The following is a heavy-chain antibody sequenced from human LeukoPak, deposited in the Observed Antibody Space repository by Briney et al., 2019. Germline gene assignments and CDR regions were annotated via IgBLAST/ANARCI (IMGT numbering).Heavy chain of an antibody. CDR3: VGYYDSSGQSYYFDY. Sequence: SETLSLTCAVYGGSFSGYYWSRIRQPPGKGLEWIGEINHSGSTNYNPSLKSRVTISVDTSKNQFSLKLSSVTAADTAVYYCVGYYDSSGQSYYFDYWGQGTLVTVSS. CDR2: INHSGST. D-gene: IGHD3-22*01. V-gene: IGHV4-34*01. CDR1: GGSFSGYY. J-gene: IGHJ4*02.